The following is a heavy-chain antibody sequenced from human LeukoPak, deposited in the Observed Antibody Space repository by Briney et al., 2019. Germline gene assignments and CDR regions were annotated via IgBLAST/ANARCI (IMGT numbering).Heavy chain of an antibody. CDR3: ARAPPGYCSGGSCYRWFDP. CDR1: GGSITSYY. D-gene: IGHD2-15*01. CDR2: IYYSGSA. V-gene: IGHV4-59*07. J-gene: IGHJ5*02. Sequence: SDTLSLTCTVSGGSITSYYWSWVRQPPGKGLEWMVYIYYSGSANYNPSLKSRVTISVDTSKNQFSLKLSSVTAADTAVYYCARAPPGYCSGGSCYRWFDPWGQGTLVTVSS.